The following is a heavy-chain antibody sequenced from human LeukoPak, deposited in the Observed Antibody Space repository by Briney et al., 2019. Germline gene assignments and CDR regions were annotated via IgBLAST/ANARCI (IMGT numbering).Heavy chain of an antibody. CDR1: GFTFSSYS. D-gene: IGHD3-22*01. V-gene: IGHV3-21*01. CDR3: ARVKYYYDSSGYYFDY. Sequence: PGGSLRLSCAASGFTFSSYSMNWVRQVPGKGLEWVSSISSSSSYIYYADSVKGRFTISRDNAKNSLYLQMNSLRAEDTAVYYCARVKYYYDSSGYYFDYWGQGTLVTVSS. J-gene: IGHJ4*02. CDR2: ISSSSSYI.